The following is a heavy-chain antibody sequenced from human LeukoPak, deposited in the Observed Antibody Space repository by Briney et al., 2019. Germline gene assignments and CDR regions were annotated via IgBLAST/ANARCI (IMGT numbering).Heavy chain of an antibody. CDR3: AKWKYSNSGIDDY. D-gene: IGHD6-6*01. V-gene: IGHV3-23*01. CDR2: ISGSGDNT. Sequence: PGGSLRLSCAASGFTFSGYGMSWVRQVPGKGLEWVSVISGSGDNTYYADSVKGRFTISRDNSKNMLYLQMNSLRAEDTAVYYCAKWKYSNSGIDDYWGQGTLVTVSS. J-gene: IGHJ4*02. CDR1: GFTFSGYG.